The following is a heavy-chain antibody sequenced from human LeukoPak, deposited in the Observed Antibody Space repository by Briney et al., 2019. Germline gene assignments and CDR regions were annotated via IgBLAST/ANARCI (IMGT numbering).Heavy chain of an antibody. D-gene: IGHD3-16*01. V-gene: IGHV3-74*01. J-gene: IGHJ4*02. Sequence: GGSLRLSCAASGFTFSNYWMHWVRQAPGKGLVWVSRINSDGSATNYADSVKGRFTISRDNAKNTLYLQMSSLRAEDTAVYYCTRGLGGTSWGEWNYWGQGTLVTVSS. CDR2: INSDGSAT. CDR3: TRGLGGTSWGEWNY. CDR1: GFTFSNYW.